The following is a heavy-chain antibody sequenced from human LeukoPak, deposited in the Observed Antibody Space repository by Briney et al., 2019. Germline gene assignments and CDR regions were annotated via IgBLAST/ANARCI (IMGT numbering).Heavy chain of an antibody. CDR2: IIPILGIA. V-gene: IGHV1-69*04. Sequence: ASVKVSFKASGGTFSSYAISWVRQAPGQGLEWMGRIIPILGIANYAQEFQGRVTITADKSTSTAYMELSSLRSEDTAVYYCARTASGLDYWGQGTLVTVSS. CDR3: ARTASGLDY. CDR1: GGTFSSYA. D-gene: IGHD6-6*01. J-gene: IGHJ4*02.